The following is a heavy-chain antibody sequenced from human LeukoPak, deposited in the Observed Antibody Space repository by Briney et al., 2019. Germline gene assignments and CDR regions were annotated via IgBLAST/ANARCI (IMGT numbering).Heavy chain of an antibody. CDR1: GFTFSSYA. Sequence: GGSLRLSCAASGFTFSSYAMSWVRQAPGKGLQWVSAISGSGGSTNYADSVKGRFTISRDNSKNTLYLQMNSLRAEDTAVYYCAKIGEYYYDSRGPGVDYWGQGTLVTVSS. J-gene: IGHJ4*02. CDR3: AKIGEYYYDSRGPGVDY. V-gene: IGHV3-23*01. D-gene: IGHD3-22*01. CDR2: ISGSGGST.